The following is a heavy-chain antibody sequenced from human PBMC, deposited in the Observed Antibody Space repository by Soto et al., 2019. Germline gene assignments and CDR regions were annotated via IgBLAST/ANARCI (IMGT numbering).Heavy chain of an antibody. Sequence: EVQLLESGGGLVQPGGSLRLSCAASGFTFSSYAMSWVRQAPGKGLEWVAAIIGSGGITYYADSVKGRFTISRDNSKNTLYLPMNSLRADDTAGYYCGIGQCSGGSGPVGNWGPGTLVPVSS. V-gene: IGHV3-23*01. CDR1: GFTFSSYA. J-gene: IGHJ4*02. D-gene: IGHD2-15*01. CDR3: GIGQCSGGSGPVGN. CDR2: IIGSGGIT.